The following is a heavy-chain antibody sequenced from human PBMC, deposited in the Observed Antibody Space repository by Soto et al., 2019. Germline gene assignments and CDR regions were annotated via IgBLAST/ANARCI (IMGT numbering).Heavy chain of an antibody. CDR3: ARDLPAEETGTPSY. J-gene: IGHJ4*02. Sequence: ASVKVSCKASGYTFTSYGISWVRQAPGQGLELMGWISAYNGNTNYAQKLQGRVTMTTDTSTSTAYMELRSLRSDDTAVYYCARDLPAEETGTPSYWGQGTLVTVSS. D-gene: IGHD1-1*01. CDR1: GYTFTSYG. CDR2: ISAYNGNT. V-gene: IGHV1-18*01.